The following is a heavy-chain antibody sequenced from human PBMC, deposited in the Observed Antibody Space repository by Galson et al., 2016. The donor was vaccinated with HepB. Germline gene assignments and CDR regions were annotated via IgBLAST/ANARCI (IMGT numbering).Heavy chain of an antibody. V-gene: IGHV4-4*02. CDR3: TRDLADGYGLDV. CDR2: IYHIGST. CDR1: GDSISSSHW. Sequence: TLSLTCDVSGDSISSSHWWGWVRQPPGKGLEWIGEIYHIGSTNYNPSLKRRLTLSVDKSKNHFSLNLSSVTAADTAVYYCTRDLADGYGLDVWGQGATVIVSS. J-gene: IGHJ6*02. D-gene: IGHD5-24*01.